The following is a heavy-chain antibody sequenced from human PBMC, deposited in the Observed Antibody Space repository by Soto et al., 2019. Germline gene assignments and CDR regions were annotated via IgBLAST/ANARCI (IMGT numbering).Heavy chain of an antibody. CDR3: ARDGFGSGYFDY. CDR2: IYYSGST. D-gene: IGHD3-22*01. J-gene: IGHJ4*02. CDR1: GGSISSSSYY. V-gene: IGHV4-61*05. Sequence: QLQLQESGPGLVKPSETLSLTCTVSGGSISSSSYYWGWIRQPPGKGLEWIGYIYYSGSTNYNPSLKSRVTISVDTSKNQFSLKLSSVTAADTAVYYCARDGFGSGYFDYWGQGTLVTVSS.